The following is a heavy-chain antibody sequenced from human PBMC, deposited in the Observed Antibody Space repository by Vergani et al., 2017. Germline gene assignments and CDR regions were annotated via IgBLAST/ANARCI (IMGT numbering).Heavy chain of an antibody. J-gene: IGHJ6*03. CDR3: ARGVGEDCWSGYYISYYYYMDV. CDR1: GFTFSDYY. D-gene: IGHD3-3*01. CDR2: ISSSGSTI. V-gene: IGHV3-11*01. Sequence: QVQLVESGGGLVKPGGSLRLSCAASGFTFSDYYMSWIRQAPGKGLEWVSYISSSGSTIYYADSVKGRFTISRDNAKNSLYLQMNSLRAEETAVYYCARGVGEDCWSGYYISYYYYMDVWGKGTTVTVSS.